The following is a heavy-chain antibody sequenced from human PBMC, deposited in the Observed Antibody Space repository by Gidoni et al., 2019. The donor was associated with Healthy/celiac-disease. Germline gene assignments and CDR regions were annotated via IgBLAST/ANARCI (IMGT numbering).Heavy chain of an antibody. V-gene: IGHV4-38-2*02. J-gene: IGHJ6*02. CDR2: IYHSGST. Sequence: QVQLQESGPGLVKPSETPSLTCTVAGYSISSGDYWGWIRQPPGKGLEWIGSIYHSGSTYYNPSLKSRVTISVDTSKNQFSLKLSSVTAAETAVYYCASALDVLLWFGESPMDVWGQGTTVTVSS. D-gene: IGHD3-10*01. CDR3: ASALDVLLWFGESPMDV. CDR1: GYSISSGDY.